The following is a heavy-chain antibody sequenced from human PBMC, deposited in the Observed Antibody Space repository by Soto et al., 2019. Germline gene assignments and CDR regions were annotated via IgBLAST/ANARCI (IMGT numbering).Heavy chain of an antibody. V-gene: IGHV1-69*01. CDR3: ATGPPARHSDRRGYYSI. Sequence: QVQLVQSGAEVKKPGSSVKVSCKASGVTFSSYAISWVRQAPGQGLEWMGGIIPIFGTTDYAQKFKGRVTISADESTSSAYMGLRSLSPGATAGYYCATGPPARHSDRRGYYSIWGPGTLVTVPS. J-gene: IGHJ4*02. D-gene: IGHD3-22*01. CDR2: IIPIFGTT. CDR1: GVTFSSYA.